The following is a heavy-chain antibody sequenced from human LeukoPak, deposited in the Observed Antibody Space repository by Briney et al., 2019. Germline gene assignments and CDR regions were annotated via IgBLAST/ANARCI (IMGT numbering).Heavy chain of an antibody. CDR2: IKQDGSEK. J-gene: IGHJ4*02. V-gene: IGHV3-7*01. CDR1: GFTFSSYW. CDR3: AEYDFWSGYDY. D-gene: IGHD3-3*01. Sequence: GESLKISCAASGFTFSSYWMSWVRQAPGKGLEWVANIKQDGSEKYYVDSVKGRFTISRDNAKNSLYLQMNSLRAEDTAVYYCAEYDFWSGYDYWGQGTLVTVSS.